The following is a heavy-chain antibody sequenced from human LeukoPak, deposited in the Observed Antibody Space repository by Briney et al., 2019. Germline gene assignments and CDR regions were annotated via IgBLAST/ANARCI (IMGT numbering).Heavy chain of an antibody. CDR3: AKTLDGFWPQFDF. J-gene: IGHJ4*02. CDR1: GFTVSSNY. V-gene: IGHV3-66*01. CDR2: IYSGGST. Sequence: GGSLRLSCAASGFTVSSNYMSWVRQAPGKGLEWVSVIYSGGSTYYADSVKGRITISRDNSKNTLYLQMNSLRAEDTAVYYCAKTLDGFWPQFDFWGQGTLLTVSS. D-gene: IGHD5-24*01.